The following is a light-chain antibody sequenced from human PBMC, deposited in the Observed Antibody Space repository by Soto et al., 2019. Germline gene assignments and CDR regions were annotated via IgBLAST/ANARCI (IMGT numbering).Light chain of an antibody. J-gene: IGKJ1*01. CDR2: RAS. Sequence: DLQMTQSPSTLSASVGDRVTITCRASQSINNWLAWYQQKPGKAPKLLIYRASSLENGVPSRFIGRGSGTEFFFTIPSLQPDDFATYYGQHYSRASTCGQGTKGEI. V-gene: IGKV1-5*03. CDR1: QSINNW. CDR3: QHYSRAST.